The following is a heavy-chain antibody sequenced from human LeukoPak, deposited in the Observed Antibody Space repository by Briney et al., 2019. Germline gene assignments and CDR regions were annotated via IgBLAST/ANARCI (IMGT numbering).Heavy chain of an antibody. V-gene: IGHV4-34*01. CDR2: INHSGST. D-gene: IGHD2-2*02. CDR1: GGSISSYY. Sequence: PSETLSLTCTVSGGSISSYYWSWIRQSPGKGLEWIGEINHSGSTNYNPSLKSRVTISVDTSKNQFSLKLSSVTAADTAVYYCARGRPIVVVPAAINYYGMDVWGQGTTVTVSS. J-gene: IGHJ6*02. CDR3: ARGRPIVVVPAAINYYGMDV.